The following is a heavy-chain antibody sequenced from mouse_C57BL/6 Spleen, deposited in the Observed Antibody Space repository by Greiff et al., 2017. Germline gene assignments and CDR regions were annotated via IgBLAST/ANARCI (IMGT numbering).Heavy chain of an antibody. Sequence: VQLQQSGPELVKPGASVKISCKASGYTFTDYYMNWVKQSHGQSLEWIGDINPNNGGTSYNQKFKGKATLTVDKSSSTAYMELRSLTSEDSAVYYCANYYGSSYWFAYWGQGTLVTVSA. V-gene: IGHV1-26*01. CDR1: GYTFTDYY. CDR2: INPNNGGT. D-gene: IGHD1-1*01. J-gene: IGHJ3*01. CDR3: ANYYGSSYWFAY.